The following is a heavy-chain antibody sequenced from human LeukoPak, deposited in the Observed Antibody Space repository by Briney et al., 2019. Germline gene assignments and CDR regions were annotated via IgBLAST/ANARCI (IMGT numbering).Heavy chain of an antibody. V-gene: IGHV3-30-3*01. Sequence: GGSLRLSCAASGFTFSSYAMHWVRQAPGKGLEWVAVISYDGSNKYYADSVKGRFTISRDNSKNTLYLQMNSLRAEDTAVYYCARDRSSSDAFDIWGQGTMVTVSS. CDR3: ARDRSSSDAFDI. D-gene: IGHD6-6*01. J-gene: IGHJ3*02. CDR1: GFTFSSYA. CDR2: ISYDGSNK.